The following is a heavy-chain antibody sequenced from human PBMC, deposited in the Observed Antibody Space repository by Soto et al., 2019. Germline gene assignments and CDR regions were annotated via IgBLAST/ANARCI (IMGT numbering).Heavy chain of an antibody. CDR3: ARAGYSSSWYADY. CDR2: IWYDGSNK. Sequence: GGSLRLSCAASGFTFSSYGMHWVRQAPGKGLEWVAVIWYDGSNKYYADSVKGRFTISRDNSKNTLYLQMNSLRAEDTAVYYCARAGYSSSWYADYWGQGTLVTVSS. J-gene: IGHJ4*02. V-gene: IGHV3-33*01. D-gene: IGHD6-13*01. CDR1: GFTFSSYG.